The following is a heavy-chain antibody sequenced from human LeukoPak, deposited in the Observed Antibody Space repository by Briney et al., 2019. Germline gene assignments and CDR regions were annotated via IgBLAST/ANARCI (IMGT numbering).Heavy chain of an antibody. D-gene: IGHD3-3*01. Sequence: GGSLRLSCAASGFTFDDYAMHWVRQAPGKGLEWVSGISWNSGSTYYADSVKGRFTISRDNSKNTLYLQMNSLRAEDTAVYYCAKRAAYYDFWSGYSALDYWGQGTLVTVSS. V-gene: IGHV3-23*01. CDR1: GFTFDDYA. CDR3: AKRAAYYDFWSGYSALDY. CDR2: ISWNSGST. J-gene: IGHJ4*02.